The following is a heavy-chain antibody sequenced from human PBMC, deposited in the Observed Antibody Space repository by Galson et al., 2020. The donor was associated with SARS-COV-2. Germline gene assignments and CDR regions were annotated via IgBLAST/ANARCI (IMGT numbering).Heavy chain of an antibody. V-gene: IGHV1-8*01. Sequence: ASVKVSCKASGYTFTSYDINWVRQATGQGLEWMGWMNPNSGNTGYAQKFQGRVTMTRNTSISTAYMELSSLRSEDTAVYYCAREPAVGITMVRGVINGMDVWGQGTTVTVSS. CDR1: GYTFTSYD. CDR3: AREPAVGITMVRGVINGMDV. J-gene: IGHJ6*02. D-gene: IGHD3-10*01. CDR2: MNPNSGNT.